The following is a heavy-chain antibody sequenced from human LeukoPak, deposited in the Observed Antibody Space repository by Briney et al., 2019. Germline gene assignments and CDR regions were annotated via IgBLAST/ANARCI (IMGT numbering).Heavy chain of an antibody. D-gene: IGHD3-22*01. Sequence: SETLSLTCTVSGGSISSGGYYWSWIRQHPGKGLEWIGYIYYNGSTYYNPSLKSRVTISVDTSKNRFSLRLSSVTAADTAVYYCARGRRGFVDYWGQGTLVTVSS. CDR2: IYYNGST. J-gene: IGHJ4*02. CDR3: ARGRRGFVDY. V-gene: IGHV4-31*03. CDR1: GGSISSGGYY.